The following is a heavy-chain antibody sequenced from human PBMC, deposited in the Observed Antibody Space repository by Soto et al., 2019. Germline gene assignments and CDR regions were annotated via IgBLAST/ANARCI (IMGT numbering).Heavy chain of an antibody. CDR1: GFTFSSYA. CDR2: ISGSGGST. J-gene: IGHJ6*02. D-gene: IGHD6-19*01. V-gene: IGHV3-23*01. CDR3: AKLAWGSGWSLDYYYGMDV. Sequence: PGGSLRLSCAASGFTFSSYAMSWVRQAPGKGLEWVSAISGSGGSTYYADSVKGRFTISRDNSKNTLYLQMNSLRAEDTAVYYCAKLAWGSGWSLDYYYGMDVWGQGTTVTVSS.